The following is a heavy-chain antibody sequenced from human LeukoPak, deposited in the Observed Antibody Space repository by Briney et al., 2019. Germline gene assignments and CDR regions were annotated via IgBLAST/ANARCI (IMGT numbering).Heavy chain of an antibody. J-gene: IGHJ5*02. Sequence: SQTLSLTCTVSGGSISSGDYYWSWIRQPPGKGLEWIGYIYYSGSTYYNPSLESRVTISVDTSKNQFSLKLSSVTAADTAVYYCARAVYYYDSSGYYGGGSWYWFDPWGQGTLVTVSS. CDR2: IYYSGST. CDR1: GGSISSGDYY. CDR3: ARAVYYYDSSGYYGGGSWYWFDP. D-gene: IGHD3-22*01. V-gene: IGHV4-30-4*01.